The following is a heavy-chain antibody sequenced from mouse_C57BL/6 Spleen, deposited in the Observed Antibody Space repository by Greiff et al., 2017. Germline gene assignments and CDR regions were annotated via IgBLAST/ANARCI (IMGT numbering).Heavy chain of an antibody. CDR2: FYPGSGSI. J-gene: IGHJ2*01. CDR3: TMHEYITGTVYYFDY. CDR1: GYTFTEYT. V-gene: IGHV1-62-2*01. Sequence: VQLQQSGAELVKPGASVKLSCKASGYTFTEYTIHWVKQRSGQGLEWIGWFYPGSGSIKYNEKFKGKATLTADKSSSTDYMELSRLTSEDSAVYCCTMHEYITGTVYYFDYWGQGTTLTVSS. D-gene: IGHD4-1*01.